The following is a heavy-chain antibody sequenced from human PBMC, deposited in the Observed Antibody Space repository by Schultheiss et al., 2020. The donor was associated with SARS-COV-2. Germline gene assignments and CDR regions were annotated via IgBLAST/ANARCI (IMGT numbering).Heavy chain of an antibody. J-gene: IGHJ4*02. CDR2: IWYDGSDK. CDR1: GFTFSSYG. CDR3: ARGGVEMATIGLDY. D-gene: IGHD5-24*01. Sequence: GGSLRLSCAASGFTFSSYGMHWVRQAPGKGLEWVAFIWYDGSDKYYADSVKGRFTISRDNSKNTLYLQMNSLRAEDTAVYYCARGGVEMATIGLDYWGQGTLVTVSS. V-gene: IGHV3-33*08.